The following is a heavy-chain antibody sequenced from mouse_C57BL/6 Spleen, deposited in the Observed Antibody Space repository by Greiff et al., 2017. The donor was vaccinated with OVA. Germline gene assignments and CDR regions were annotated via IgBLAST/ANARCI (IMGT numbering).Heavy chain of an antibody. Sequence: VKLMESGPGLVQPSQSLSITCTVSGFSLTSYGVHWVRQSPGKGLEWLGVIWSGGSTDYNAAFISRLSISKDNSKSQVFFKMNSLQADDTARYYCARMVTYFDVWGTGTTVTVSS. V-gene: IGHV2-2*01. J-gene: IGHJ1*03. CDR3: ARMVTYFDV. CDR2: IWSGGST. CDR1: GFSLTSYG. D-gene: IGHD2-2*01.